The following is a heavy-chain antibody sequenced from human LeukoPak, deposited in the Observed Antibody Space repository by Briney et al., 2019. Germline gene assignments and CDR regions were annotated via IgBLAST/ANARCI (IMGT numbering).Heavy chain of an antibody. CDR3: VRLDYSNFFDY. CDR1: GGSISIYY. J-gene: IGHJ4*02. D-gene: IGHD4-11*01. V-gene: IGHV4-4*07. Sequence: SETLSLTCTVSGGSISIYYWSWIRQPAGKGLEWIGRIHTSGSTNYNPSLKSRVTMSVDTSKNQFSLKLSSVTAADTAVYYCVRLDYSNFFDYWGQGNLVTVSS. CDR2: IHTSGST.